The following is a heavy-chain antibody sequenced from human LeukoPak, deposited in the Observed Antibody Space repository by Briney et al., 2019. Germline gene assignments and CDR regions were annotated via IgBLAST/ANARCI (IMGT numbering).Heavy chain of an antibody. D-gene: IGHD2-15*01. V-gene: IGHV2-5*02. CDR2: FYWDDDK. J-gene: IGHJ4*02. Sequence: SGPTLVNPTQPLTLTCTFSGFSLGTSGVGGGWIRQPPAKALQWLALFYWDDDKRYSPSLQSRITITQDTSKTQVVLTMTNMDPVDTATYYCAPSTRRWDCSGGRFYYFDFWGQGTLVTVSS. CDR3: APSTRRWDCSGGRFYYFDF. CDR1: GFSLGTSGVG.